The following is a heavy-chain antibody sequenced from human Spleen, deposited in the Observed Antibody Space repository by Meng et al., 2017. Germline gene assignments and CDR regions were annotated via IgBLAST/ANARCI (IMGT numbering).Heavy chain of an antibody. Sequence: QRWGECLLKPSETLSLTCVVSGGSFSDYYWSWIRQPPGKGLEWIGEINHSGSTNYNPSLESRATISVDTSQNNLSLKLSSVTAADSAVYYCARGPTTMAHDFDYWGQGTLVTVSS. D-gene: IGHD4-11*01. CDR2: INHSGST. J-gene: IGHJ4*02. V-gene: IGHV4-34*01. CDR3: ARGPTTMAHDFDY. CDR1: GGSFSDYY.